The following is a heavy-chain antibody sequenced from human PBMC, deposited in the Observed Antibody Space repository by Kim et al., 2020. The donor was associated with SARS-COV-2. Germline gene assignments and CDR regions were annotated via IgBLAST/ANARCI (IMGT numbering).Heavy chain of an antibody. D-gene: IGHD6-19*01. CDR3: ARAGWAVAGSPYFDY. V-gene: IGHV4-59*01. CDR2: IYYSGST. CDR1: GGSISSYY. J-gene: IGHJ4*02. Sequence: SETLSLTCTVSGGSISSYYWSWIRQPPGKGLEWIGYIYYSGSTNYNPSLKSRVTISVDTSKNQFSLKLSSVTAADTAVYYCARAGWAVAGSPYFDYWGQGTLVTVSS.